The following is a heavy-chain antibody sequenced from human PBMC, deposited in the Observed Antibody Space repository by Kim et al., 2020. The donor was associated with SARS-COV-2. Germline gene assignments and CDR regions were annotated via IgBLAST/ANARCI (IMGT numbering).Heavy chain of an antibody. CDR2: INPNSGCT. V-gene: IGHV1-2*06. CDR1: GYTFTGYY. CDR3: ARARCSGGSCYIRYYFDY. D-gene: IGHD2-15*01. Sequence: ASVKVSCKASGYTFTGYYMHWVRQAPGQGLEWMGRINPNSGCTNYAQKFQGRVTMTRDTSISTAYMELSRLRSDDTAVYYCARARCSGGSCYIRYYFDYWGQGTLVTVSS. J-gene: IGHJ4*02.